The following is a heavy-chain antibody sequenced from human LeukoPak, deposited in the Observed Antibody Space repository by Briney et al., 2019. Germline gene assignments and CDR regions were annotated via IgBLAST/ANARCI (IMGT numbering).Heavy chain of an antibody. CDR3: AREVMDNLRFDY. D-gene: IGHD1-14*01. CDR1: GYTFTGYY. V-gene: IGHV1-2*02. CDR2: INPNSGGT. Sequence: GASVKVSCKASGYTFTGYYMHWVRQAPGQGPEWMGWINPNSGGTNNAQKFQGRVTMTRDTSISTAYMELSRLTSDDTAVYYCAREVMDNLRFDYWGQGTLVTVSS. J-gene: IGHJ4*02.